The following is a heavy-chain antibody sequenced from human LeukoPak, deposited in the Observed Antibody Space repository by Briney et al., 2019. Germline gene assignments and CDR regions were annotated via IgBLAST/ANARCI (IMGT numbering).Heavy chain of an antibody. D-gene: IGHD3-3*01. J-gene: IGHJ4*02. V-gene: IGHV3-23*01. CDR3: AKSHSVEQRGYFDY. Sequence: AASLIPSSAAAGGTFTNYSSRWGLLPPGRVVEGVLTIANSGGSRYYEDSEKGRFTNYRDNSKHTLYLQMNSLRAEDMAVYYCAKSHSVEQRGYFDYWGQGTLVTLSS. CDR2: IANSGGSR. CDR1: GGTFTNYS.